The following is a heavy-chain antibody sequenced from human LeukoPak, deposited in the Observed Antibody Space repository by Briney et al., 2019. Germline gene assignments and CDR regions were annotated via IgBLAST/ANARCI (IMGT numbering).Heavy chain of an antibody. Sequence: PGGSLRLSCAASGFTFSDYGMSWVRQAPGKGLEWVSVISDSGASTHYADSVKGRFTISRDNSKNTLYLQMNSLRAEDTAVYYCAKFVVGATGEYFDYWGQGTLVTVSS. D-gene: IGHD1-26*01. CDR1: GFTFSDYG. V-gene: IGHV3-23*01. J-gene: IGHJ4*02. CDR3: AKFVVGATGEYFDY. CDR2: ISDSGAST.